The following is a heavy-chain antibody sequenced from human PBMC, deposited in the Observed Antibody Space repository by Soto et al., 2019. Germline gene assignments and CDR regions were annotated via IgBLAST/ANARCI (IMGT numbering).Heavy chain of an antibody. V-gene: IGHV4-39*01. Sequence: SETLSLTCTVSGGSISSSSYYWGWIRQPPGKGLEWIGSIYYSRSTYYNPSLKSRVTISVDTSKNQFSLKLSSVTAADTAVYYCARQTRPGIIAALGAHYYYYMDVWGKGTTVTVSS. CDR1: GGSISSSSYY. CDR2: IYYSRST. CDR3: ARQTRPGIIAALGAHYYYYMDV. J-gene: IGHJ6*03. D-gene: IGHD6-6*01.